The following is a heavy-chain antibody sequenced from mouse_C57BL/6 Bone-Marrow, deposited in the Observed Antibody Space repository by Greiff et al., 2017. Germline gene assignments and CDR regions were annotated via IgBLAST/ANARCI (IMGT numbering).Heavy chain of an antibody. CDR3: ARDSTTVVEGGYFDY. V-gene: IGHV3-6*01. Sequence: EVKLMESGPGLVKPSQSLSLTCSVTGYSITSGYYRNWIRQFPGNKLEWMGYISYDGSNNYNPSLKNRISITRDTSKNQFFLKLNSVTTEDTATYYCARDSTTVVEGGYFDYWGQGTTLTVSS. D-gene: IGHD1-1*01. CDR2: ISYDGSN. CDR1: GYSITSGYY. J-gene: IGHJ2*01.